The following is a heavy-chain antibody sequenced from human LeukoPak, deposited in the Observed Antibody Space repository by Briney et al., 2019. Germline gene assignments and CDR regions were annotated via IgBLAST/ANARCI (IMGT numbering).Heavy chain of an antibody. D-gene: IGHD6-19*01. CDR3: ARDRGQWLAQCEKFDY. J-gene: IGHJ4*02. V-gene: IGHV3-48*03. CDR2: ISSSGSTI. Sequence: GGSLRLSCAASGFTFSSYEMNWVRQAPGKGLEWVSYISSSGSTIYYADSVKGRFTISRDNAKNSLYLQMNSLRAEDTAVYYCARDRGQWLAQCEKFDYWGQGTLSPSPQ. CDR1: GFTFSSYE.